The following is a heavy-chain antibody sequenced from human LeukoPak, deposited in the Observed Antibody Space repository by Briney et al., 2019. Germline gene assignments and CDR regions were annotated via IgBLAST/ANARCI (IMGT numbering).Heavy chain of an antibody. CDR3: AADILTIFGATSGAFDI. D-gene: IGHD3-3*01. CDR2: ISSSGRTI. J-gene: IGHJ3*02. CDR1: GFTFSDYY. V-gene: IGHV3-11*01. Sequence: GGSLRLSCAASGFTFSDYYMTWIRQAPGKGLEWVSYISSSGRTIYYADSVKGRFTISRDNAKNSLYLQMNSLRAEDTAVYYCAADILTIFGATSGAFDIWGQGTMVTVSS.